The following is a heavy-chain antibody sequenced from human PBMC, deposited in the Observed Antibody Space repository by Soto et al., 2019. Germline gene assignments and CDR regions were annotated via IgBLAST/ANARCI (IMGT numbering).Heavy chain of an antibody. Sequence: ASVKVSCKASGYTFTSYYMHWVRQAPGQGLEWMGIINPSGGSTSYAQKLQGRVTMTTDTSTSTAYMELRSLRSDDTAVYYCARDIAASDDNWFDPWGQGTLVTVSS. CDR2: INPSGGST. J-gene: IGHJ5*02. V-gene: IGHV1-46*01. CDR1: GYTFTSYY. D-gene: IGHD6-13*01. CDR3: ARDIAASDDNWFDP.